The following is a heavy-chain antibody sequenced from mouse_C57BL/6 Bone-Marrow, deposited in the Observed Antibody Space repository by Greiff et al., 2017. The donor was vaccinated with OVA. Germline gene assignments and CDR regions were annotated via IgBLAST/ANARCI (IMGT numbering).Heavy chain of an antibody. J-gene: IGHJ1*03. V-gene: IGHV1-85*01. CDR3: ATYGNDWYFDV. D-gene: IGHD2-1*01. CDR2: IYPRDGST. Sequence: VQLQQSGPELVKPGASVKLSCKASGYTFTSYEINWVKQRPGQGLEWIGWIYPRDGSTKYNEKFKGKATLTVDTSSSTAYMELHSLTSEDSAVYFCATYGNDWYFDVWGTGTTVTVSS. CDR1: GYTFTSYE.